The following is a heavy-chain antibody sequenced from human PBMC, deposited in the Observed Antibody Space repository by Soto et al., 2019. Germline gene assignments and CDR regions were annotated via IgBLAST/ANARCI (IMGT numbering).Heavy chain of an antibody. CDR2: IYYSGST. V-gene: IGHV4-59*12. D-gene: IGHD4-17*01. CDR3: ARGGTTPNYFDY. J-gene: IGHJ4*02. CDR1: GGSISSYY. Sequence: SETLSLTCTVSGGSISSYYWSWIRQPPGRGLEWIGYIYYSGSTNYNPSLKSRVTISVDTSKNQFSLKLSSVTAEDTAVYYCARGGTTPNYFDYWGQGTLVTVSS.